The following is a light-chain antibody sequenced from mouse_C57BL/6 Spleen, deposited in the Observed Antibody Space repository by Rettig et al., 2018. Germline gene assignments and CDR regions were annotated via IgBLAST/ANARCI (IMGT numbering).Light chain of an antibody. V-gene: IGKV14-111*01. CDR3: LQYDEFPYT. CDR1: QDINSY. Sequence: DIKMTQSPSSMYASLGERFTITCKASQDINSYLSWFQQKPGKSPKTLIYRANRLVDGVPSRFSGSGSGQDYSLTISSLEYEDMGIYYCLQYDEFPYTFGGGTKLEIK. J-gene: IGKJ2*01. CDR2: RAN.